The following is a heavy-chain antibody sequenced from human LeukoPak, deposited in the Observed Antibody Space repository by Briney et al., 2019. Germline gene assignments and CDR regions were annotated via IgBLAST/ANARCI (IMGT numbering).Heavy chain of an antibody. CDR3: ARHRGDYYDSSGYYDY. V-gene: IGHV4-59*08. Sequence: SETLSLTCTVSGGSISSYYWSWIRQPPGKGLEWIGYNYYSGSTNYNPSLKSRVTISVDTSKNQFSLKLSSVTAADTAVYYCARHRGDYYDSSGYYDYWGQGTLVTVSS. J-gene: IGHJ4*02. D-gene: IGHD3-22*01. CDR2: NYYSGST. CDR1: GGSISSYY.